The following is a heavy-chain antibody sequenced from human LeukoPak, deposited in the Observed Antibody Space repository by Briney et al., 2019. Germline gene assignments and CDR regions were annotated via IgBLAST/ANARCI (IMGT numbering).Heavy chain of an antibody. J-gene: IGHJ4*02. CDR3: AKESGKFDY. CDR1: GFTFSTYW. V-gene: IGHV3-74*01. Sequence: GGSLRLSCAASGFTFSTYWMHWVRQAPGKGLVWVARIKGDGSSTIYADSVKGRFSISRDNSKNSLYLQMNSLRSEDTAMYYCAKESGKFDYWGQGTLVAVSS. CDR2: IKGDGSST.